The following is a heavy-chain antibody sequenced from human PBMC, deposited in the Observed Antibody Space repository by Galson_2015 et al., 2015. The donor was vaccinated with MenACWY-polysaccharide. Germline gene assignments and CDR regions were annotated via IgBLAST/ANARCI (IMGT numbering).Heavy chain of an antibody. J-gene: IGHJ4*02. CDR1: GFTFSSYA. D-gene: IGHD1-26*01. CDR2: IWYDGSNK. V-gene: IGHV3-33*01. Sequence: SLRLSCAASGFTFSSYAMHWVRQAPGKGLEWVAVIWYDGSNKYYADSVKGRFTISRDNSKNTLYLQMNSLRAEDTAVYYCARDRSSLSGVGYFDHWGQGTLVTVSS. CDR3: ARDRSSLSGVGYFDH.